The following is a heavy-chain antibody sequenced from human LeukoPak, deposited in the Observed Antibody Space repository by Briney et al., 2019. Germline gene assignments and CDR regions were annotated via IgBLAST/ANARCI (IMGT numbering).Heavy chain of an antibody. CDR3: AKVDYYDSGYDY. CDR1: GFTFSSYS. J-gene: IGHJ4*02. Sequence: GGSLRLSCAASGFTFSSYSMNWVRQAPGKGLEWVSAISGSGGSTYYADSVKGRFTISRDNSKNTLYLQMNSLRAEDTAVYYCAKVDYYDSGYDYWGQGTLVTVSS. V-gene: IGHV3-23*01. CDR2: ISGSGGST. D-gene: IGHD3-22*01.